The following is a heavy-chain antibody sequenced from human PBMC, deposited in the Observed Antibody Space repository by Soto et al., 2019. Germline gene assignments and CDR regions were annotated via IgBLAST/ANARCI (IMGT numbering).Heavy chain of an antibody. V-gene: IGHV4-59*01. CDR2: IYYSGST. Sequence: QVQLQESGPGLVKPSETLSLTCTVSGGSISSYYWSWIRQPPGKGLEWMGYIYYSGSTNYNPSLKSRVTISVDTSKNQFSLKLSSVTAADTVVYYCARRYGASFDYWGQGTLVTVSS. J-gene: IGHJ4*02. D-gene: IGHD4-17*01. CDR1: GGSISSYY. CDR3: ARRYGASFDY.